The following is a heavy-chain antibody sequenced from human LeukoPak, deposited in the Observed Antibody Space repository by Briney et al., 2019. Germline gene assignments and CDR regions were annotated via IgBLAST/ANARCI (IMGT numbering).Heavy chain of an antibody. V-gene: IGHV3-30*04. D-gene: IGHD3-3*01. CDR2: ISYDGSNK. J-gene: IGHJ4*02. Sequence: GGSLRPSCAASGFTFSSYAMHWVRQAPGKGLEWVAVISYDGSNKYYADFVKGRFTISRDNSKNTLYLQMNSLRAEDTAVYYCASGVTIFGVVIDYFDYWGQGTLVTVSS. CDR3: ASGVTIFGVVIDYFDY. CDR1: GFTFSSYA.